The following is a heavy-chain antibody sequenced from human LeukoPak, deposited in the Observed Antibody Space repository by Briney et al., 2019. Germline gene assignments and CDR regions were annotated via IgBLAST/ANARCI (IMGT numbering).Heavy chain of an antibody. V-gene: IGHV4-34*01. CDR1: GGSFSGYY. J-gene: IGHJ4*02. D-gene: IGHD5-12*01. CDR3: ARGGGDSGYDLDY. Sequence: PSETLSLTCAVYGGSFSGYYWSWIRQPPGKGLEWIGEINHSGSTNYNPSLKSRVTISVDTSKNQFSLKLSSVTAADTAVYYCARGGGDSGYDLDYWGQGTLVTVSS. CDR2: INHSGST.